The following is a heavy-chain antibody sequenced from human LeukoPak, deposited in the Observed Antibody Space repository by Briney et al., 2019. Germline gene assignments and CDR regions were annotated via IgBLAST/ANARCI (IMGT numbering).Heavy chain of an antibody. CDR3: ASLRGYSYGTDDY. V-gene: IGHV3-30*04. D-gene: IGHD5-18*01. CDR2: ISYDGSNK. Sequence: GGSLRLSCAASGFTFSSYAMHWVRQAPGKGLEWVAVISYDGSNKYYADSVKGRFTISRDNSKNTLYLQMNSLRAEDTAVYYCASLRGYSYGTDDYWGQGTLVTVSS. J-gene: IGHJ4*02. CDR1: GFTFSSYA.